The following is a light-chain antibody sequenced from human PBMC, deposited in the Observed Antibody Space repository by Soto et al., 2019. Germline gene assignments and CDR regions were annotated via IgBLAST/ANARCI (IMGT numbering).Light chain of an antibody. CDR1: SSDVGAHNV. J-gene: IGLJ1*01. CDR3: NSYTSSNTYV. Sequence: QSALTQPASVSGSPGQAITISCSGSSSDVGAHNVVSWYQDHPGKAPKLMIYEVSNRPSGVSNRFSGSKSGNTASLTIYGLQAEDEADYYCNSYTSSNTYVFGSGTKVTVL. V-gene: IGLV2-14*01. CDR2: EVS.